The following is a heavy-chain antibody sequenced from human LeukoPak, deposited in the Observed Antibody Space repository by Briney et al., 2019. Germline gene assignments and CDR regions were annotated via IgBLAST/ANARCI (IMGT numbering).Heavy chain of an antibody. CDR3: AKGNTGLVVPAAKDNTDLYYFDY. V-gene: IGHV3-30*18. CDR1: GFTFSSYG. Sequence: GGSLRLSCAASGFTFSSYGMHWVRQAPGKGLEWVAVISYDGSNKYYADSVKGRFTISRDNSKNTLYLQMNSLRAEDTAVYYCAKGNTGLVVPAAKDNTDLYYFDYWGQGTLVTVSS. D-gene: IGHD2-2*01. J-gene: IGHJ4*02. CDR2: ISYDGSNK.